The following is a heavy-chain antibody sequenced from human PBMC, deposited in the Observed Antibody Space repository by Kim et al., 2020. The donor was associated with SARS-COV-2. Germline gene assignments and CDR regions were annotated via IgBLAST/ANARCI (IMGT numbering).Heavy chain of an antibody. V-gene: IGHV4-59*13. Sequence: SETLSLTCTVSGGSISSYYWSWIRQPPGKGLEWIGYIYYSGSTNYNPSLKSRVTISVDTSKNQFSLKLSSVTAADTAVYYCASLTTVTTGGRWISYFDYWGQGTLVTVSS. J-gene: IGHJ4*02. CDR1: GGSISSYY. CDR3: ASLTTVTTGGRWISYFDY. D-gene: IGHD4-17*01. CDR2: IYYSGST.